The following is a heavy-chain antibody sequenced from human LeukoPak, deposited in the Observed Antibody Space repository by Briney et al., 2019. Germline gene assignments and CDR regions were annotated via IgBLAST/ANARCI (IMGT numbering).Heavy chain of an antibody. V-gene: IGHV3-30*04. CDR3: AREGSRSDDAFDI. CDR1: GFTFNTYT. CDR2: MPYDRSNE. J-gene: IGHJ3*02. Sequence: GGSLRLSCAASGFTFNTYTMHWVRQAPGEGLQWVALMPYDRSNEHYADSVKGRFTISRDNSKNTLYLQMTSLRLEDTAVYYCAREGSRSDDAFDIWGQGTLVTVSS.